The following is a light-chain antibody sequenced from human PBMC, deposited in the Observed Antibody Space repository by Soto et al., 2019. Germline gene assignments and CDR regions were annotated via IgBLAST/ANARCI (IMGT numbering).Light chain of an antibody. CDR1: QSVSSSY. Sequence: EIVLTQSPGTLSLSPGERATLSCRASQSVSSSYLAWYQQKPGQAPRLLIYGASSRATGIPDRFSGSGSGTDFTLTINRLEPEDFAVYYCQQYGSSTWYTFGQGTKLEIK. CDR3: QQYGSSTWYT. V-gene: IGKV3-20*01. CDR2: GAS. J-gene: IGKJ2*01.